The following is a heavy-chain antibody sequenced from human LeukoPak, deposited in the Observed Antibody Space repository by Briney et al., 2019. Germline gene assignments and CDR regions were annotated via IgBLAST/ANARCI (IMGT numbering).Heavy chain of an antibody. J-gene: IGHJ4*02. Sequence: GGSLRLSCAASGFTVSSNYMSWVRQAPGKGLEWVSVIYSGGSTYYADSVKGRFNISRDNSKNTLYLQMNSVRAEDTAVYYCARDGSSSGYYPPHFDYWGQGTLVTVSS. V-gene: IGHV3-53*05. D-gene: IGHD3-22*01. CDR3: ARDGSSSGYYPPHFDY. CDR1: GFTVSSNY. CDR2: IYSGGST.